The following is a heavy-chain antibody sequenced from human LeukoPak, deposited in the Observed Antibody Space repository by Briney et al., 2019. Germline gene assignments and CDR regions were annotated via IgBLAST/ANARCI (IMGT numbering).Heavy chain of an antibody. J-gene: IGHJ4*02. CDR2: ISSSGSSI. CDR1: GFTFSSYA. D-gene: IGHD4-23*01. CDR3: AREAFGNSPDY. Sequence: GGSLRLSCAASGFTFSSYAMHWVRQAPGKGLEWVSYISSSGSSIYYADSVKGRFTISRDNAKNSLYLQMNSLRAEDTAVYYCAREAFGNSPDYWGQGTLVTVSS. V-gene: IGHV3-48*03.